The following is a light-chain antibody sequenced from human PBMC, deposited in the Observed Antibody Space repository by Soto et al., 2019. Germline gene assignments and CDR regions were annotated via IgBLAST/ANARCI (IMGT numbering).Light chain of an antibody. CDR1: YNDVGGHNY. J-gene: IGLJ1*01. CDR3: SSYTASSTFV. Sequence: QSVLTQPASVSGSPGQSITISCAGTYNDVGGHNYVSWYQQRPGTAPKLMIYDVTNRPSGVSNRFSGSRSGNTASLTISGLQAEDEADYYCSSYTASSTFVFGSGTKVTVL. CDR2: DVT. V-gene: IGLV2-14*01.